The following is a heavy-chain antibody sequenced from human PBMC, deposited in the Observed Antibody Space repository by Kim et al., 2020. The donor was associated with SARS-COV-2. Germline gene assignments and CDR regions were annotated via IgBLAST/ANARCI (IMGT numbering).Heavy chain of an antibody. CDR3: ARGTSGSWWTFEV. J-gene: IGHJ3*01. CDR1: GFTFSSYA. CDR2: IRPSGANT. V-gene: IGHV3-23*01. Sequence: GGSLRLSCAASGFTFSSYAMTWVRQPLGKGLEWVSSIRPSGANTYYTDSVKGRFTVSRDDSKNTLYLQMNSLRADDTAVYYCARGTSGSWWTFEVWGQGTMVTVSS. D-gene: IGHD6-13*01.